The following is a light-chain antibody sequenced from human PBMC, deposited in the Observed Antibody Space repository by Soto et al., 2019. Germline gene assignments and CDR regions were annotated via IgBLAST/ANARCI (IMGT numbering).Light chain of an antibody. CDR2: PEGSGSY. V-gene: IGLV4-60*02. CDR1: SGHSSYI. CDR3: ETWDSKGV. J-gene: IGLJ3*02. Sequence: QLVLTQSSSASASLGSSVKLSCTLSSGHSSYIIAWHQQQPGKAPRYLMKPEGSGSYNKGSGVPDRFSGSSSGADRYLTISNLQFEDEADYYCETWDSKGVFGGGTQLTVL.